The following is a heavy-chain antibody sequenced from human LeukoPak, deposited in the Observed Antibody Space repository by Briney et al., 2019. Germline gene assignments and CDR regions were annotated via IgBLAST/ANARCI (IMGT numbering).Heavy chain of an antibody. J-gene: IGHJ6*02. CDR2: IYYSGST. CDR1: GGSISSYY. Sequence: SETLSLTCTVSGGSISSYYWSWIRQPPGKRLEWIGYIYYSGSTNYNPSLKSRVTISVDTSKNQFSLKLSSVTAADTAVYYCARALNYDFWSGYYGGYYGMDVWGQGTTVTVSS. V-gene: IGHV4-59*01. CDR3: ARALNYDFWSGYYGGYYGMDV. D-gene: IGHD3-3*01.